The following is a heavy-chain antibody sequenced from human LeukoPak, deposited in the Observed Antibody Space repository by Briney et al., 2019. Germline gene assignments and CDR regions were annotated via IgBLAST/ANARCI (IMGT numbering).Heavy chain of an antibody. CDR2: IYTSGTT. CDR1: GGSLNSATK. CDR3: ARGFVEVTAFDY. Sequence: SETLSLTCTVSGGSLNSATKWSWVRQSAAKGLEWIGRIYTSGTTNYNPSPRSRVSMSVDTSKNQFSLKLSSVTAEDTAVYYCARGFVEVTAFDYWGQGLLVTVSS. D-gene: IGHD2-21*02. V-gene: IGHV4-4*07. J-gene: IGHJ4*02.